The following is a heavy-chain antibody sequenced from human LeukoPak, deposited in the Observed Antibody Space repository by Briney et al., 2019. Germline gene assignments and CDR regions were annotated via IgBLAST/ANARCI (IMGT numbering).Heavy chain of an antibody. CDR2: IIPILGIA. D-gene: IGHD4-17*01. J-gene: IGHJ4*02. V-gene: IGHV1-69*04. Sequence: SVKVSCKASGGTFSSYAISWVRQAPGQGLERMGRIIPILGIANYAQKFQGRVTITADKSTSTAYMELSSLRSEDTAVYYCARGWMTTGDYWGQGTLVTVSS. CDR1: GGTFSSYA. CDR3: ARGWMTTGDY.